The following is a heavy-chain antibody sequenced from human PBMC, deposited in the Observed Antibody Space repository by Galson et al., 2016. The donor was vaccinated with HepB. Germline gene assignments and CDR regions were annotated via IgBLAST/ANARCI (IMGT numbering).Heavy chain of an antibody. V-gene: IGHV4-39*02. CDR2: IFYGVTA. D-gene: IGHD1-14*01. CDR1: GDSITSDLYY. J-gene: IGHJ3*02. CDR3: ARRPGSVPVPNDAFDI. Sequence: SETLSLTCTLPGDSITSDLYYWAWIRQAPGKGLEWIGHIFYGVTAYYSPSLKSRVAISIDASKNVFSLNLTSVTAADTAIYYCARRPGSVPVPNDAFDIWGQGTTVTVAS.